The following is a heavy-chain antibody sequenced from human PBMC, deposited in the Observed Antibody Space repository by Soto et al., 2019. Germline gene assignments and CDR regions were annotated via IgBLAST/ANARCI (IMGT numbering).Heavy chain of an antibody. CDR3: AKDLHWYGMDV. CDR2: INKDGGTT. V-gene: IGHV3-23*01. CDR1: GFTFSDYF. J-gene: IGHJ6*02. D-gene: IGHD1-20*01. Sequence: EVQLLESGGGLVQPGESLRLSCAASGFTFSDYFMNWVRQAPGKGLEWVSGINKDGGTTQNADFVRGRFTISRDNSRNTLYLQMNSVRAEDTALYYCAKDLHWYGMDVWDQGTTVTVS.